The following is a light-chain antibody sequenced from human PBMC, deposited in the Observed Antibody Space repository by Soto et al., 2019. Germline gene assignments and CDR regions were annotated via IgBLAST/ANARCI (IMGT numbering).Light chain of an antibody. V-gene: IGKV3-20*01. Sequence: EIVLTQSPGTLSLSPGERATLSCRASQSVSSSSLAWYQQKPGQAPRLLIYGASTRATGIPDRFSGSGSGTDFTLTISRLEPEDFAVYYCQYYGSSPRVTFGPGTKVDIK. CDR1: QSVSSSS. J-gene: IGKJ3*01. CDR3: QYYGSSPRVT. CDR2: GAS.